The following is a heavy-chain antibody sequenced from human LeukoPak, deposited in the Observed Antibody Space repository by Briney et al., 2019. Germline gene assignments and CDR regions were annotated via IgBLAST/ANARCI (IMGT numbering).Heavy chain of an antibody. CDR3: TRLLRYDSSSNWFDP. CDR2: IRSKANTYAT. CDR1: GFTFSGSA. V-gene: IGHV3-73*01. Sequence: GGSLRLSCAASGFTFSGSAMHWVRQASGKGLEWVGRIRSKANTYATAYAASVKGRFTISRDDSKNTAYLQMNSLKTEDTAVYYCTRLLRYDSSSNWFDPWGQGTLVTVSS. J-gene: IGHJ5*02. D-gene: IGHD3-22*01.